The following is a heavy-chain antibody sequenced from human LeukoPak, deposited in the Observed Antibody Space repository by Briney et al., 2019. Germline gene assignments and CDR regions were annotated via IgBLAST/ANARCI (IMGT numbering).Heavy chain of an antibody. CDR3: AKLGRYQMPLVDY. Sequence: PGGSLKLSCTASGFTFSTYKISWVRQAPGQGLEWVSDISGSGGSSFYAEFVKGRFTISRDNSKYTLYLQMNSLRAEDTAVYYCAKLGRYQMPLVDYWGQGTLVTVSS. J-gene: IGHJ4*02. D-gene: IGHD2-2*01. CDR1: GFTFSTYK. CDR2: ISGSGGSS. V-gene: IGHV3-23*01.